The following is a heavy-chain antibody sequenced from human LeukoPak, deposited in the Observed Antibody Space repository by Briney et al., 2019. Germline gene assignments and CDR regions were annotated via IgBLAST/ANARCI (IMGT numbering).Heavy chain of an antibody. V-gene: IGHV4-34*01. Sequence: SETLSLTCAVYGGSFSGYYWSWIRQPPGKGLEWIGEINHSGSTNYNPSLKSRVTISVDTSKNQFSLRLNSVTAADTAVYFCARANVMVVATKARGYFDYWGQGILVTVSS. CDR2: INHSGST. CDR3: ARANVMVVATKARGYFDY. J-gene: IGHJ4*02. D-gene: IGHD2-15*01. CDR1: GGSFSGYY.